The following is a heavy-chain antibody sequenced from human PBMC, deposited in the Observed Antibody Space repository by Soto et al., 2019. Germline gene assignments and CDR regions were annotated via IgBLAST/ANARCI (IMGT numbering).Heavy chain of an antibody. D-gene: IGHD4-17*01. CDR3: ASVPSTVTDYGLWY. CDR1: GGSFSGYY. J-gene: IGHJ4*01. CDR2: INHSGST. Sequence: QVQLQQWGAGLLKPSETLSLTCAVYGGSFSGYYWSWIRQPPGKGLEWIGEINHSGSTNYNPSLKSRVTISVDTSKDQFSLKLSPVTAADTAVYYCASVPSTVTDYGLWYLGQGTLVTVSS. V-gene: IGHV4-34*01.